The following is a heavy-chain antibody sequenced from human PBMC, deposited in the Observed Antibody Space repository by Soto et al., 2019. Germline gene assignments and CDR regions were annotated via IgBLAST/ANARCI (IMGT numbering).Heavy chain of an antibody. V-gene: IGHV1-18*04. D-gene: IGHD3-3*01. CDR1: GYTFTSYG. CDR2: ISAYNGNT. Sequence: ASVEVSCKASGYTFTSYGISWVRQAPGQGLEWMGWISAYNGNTNYAQKLQGRVTMTTDTSTSTAYMELRSLRSDDTAVYYCAIFWSGGNWFDPWGQGTLVTVSS. CDR3: AIFWSGGNWFDP. J-gene: IGHJ5*02.